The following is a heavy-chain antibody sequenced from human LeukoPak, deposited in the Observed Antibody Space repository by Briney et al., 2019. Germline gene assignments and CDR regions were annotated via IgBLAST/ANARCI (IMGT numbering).Heavy chain of an antibody. CDR3: AREANYGSGSSRALDI. CDR2: ISSSSSTI. V-gene: IGHV3-48*04. CDR1: GFTFSSYS. J-gene: IGHJ3*02. D-gene: IGHD3-10*01. Sequence: GGSLRLSCAASGFTFSSYSMNWVRQAPGKGLEWVSYISSSSSTIYYADSVKGRFTISRDNAKNSLYLQMNSLRAEDTAVYYCAREANYGSGSSRALDIWGQGTMVTVSS.